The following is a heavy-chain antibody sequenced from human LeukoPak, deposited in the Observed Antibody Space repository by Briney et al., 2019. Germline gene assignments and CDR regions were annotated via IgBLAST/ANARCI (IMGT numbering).Heavy chain of an antibody. V-gene: IGHV3-21*04. D-gene: IGHD3-22*01. Sequence: PGGSLRLSCAASGFTFSSYSMNWVRQAPGKGLEWVSSISSSSSYIYYADSVKGRFTISRDNAKNSLYLQMNSLRAEDMALYYCAKDISYDSSGYFDYWGREPWSPSPQ. CDR3: AKDISYDSSGYFDY. CDR2: ISSSSSYI. J-gene: IGHJ4*02. CDR1: GFTFSSYS.